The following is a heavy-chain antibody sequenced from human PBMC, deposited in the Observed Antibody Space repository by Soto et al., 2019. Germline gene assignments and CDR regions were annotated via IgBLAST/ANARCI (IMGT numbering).Heavy chain of an antibody. CDR1: GFTFSSYA. V-gene: IGHV3-23*01. CDR2: ISGSGGST. Sequence: GGSLRLSCAASGFTFSSYAMSWVRQAPGKGLEWVSAISGSGGSTYHADSVKGRFTISRDNSKNTLYLQMNSLRAEDTAVYYCAKVTYSGSYYYYYGMDVWGQGTTVTVSS. J-gene: IGHJ6*02. D-gene: IGHD1-26*01. CDR3: AKVTYSGSYYYYYGMDV.